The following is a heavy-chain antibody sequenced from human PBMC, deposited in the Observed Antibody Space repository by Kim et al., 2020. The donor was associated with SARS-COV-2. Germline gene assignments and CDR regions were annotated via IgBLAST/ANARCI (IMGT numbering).Heavy chain of an antibody. D-gene: IGHD3-10*01. Sequence: YDTDSVKGRFTISRDNSRNTLYLQMHSLRADDAAIYYCAKTGPLFFDSWGQGTLVTVSP. CDR3: AKTGPLFFDS. V-gene: IGHV3-23*01. J-gene: IGHJ4*02.